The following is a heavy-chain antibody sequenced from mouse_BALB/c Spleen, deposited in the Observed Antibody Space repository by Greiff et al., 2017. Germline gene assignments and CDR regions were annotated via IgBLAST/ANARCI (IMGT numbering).Heavy chain of an antibody. D-gene: IGHD4-1*01. J-gene: IGHJ2*01. CDR2: ISSGGSYT. CDR3: ARRGWDSFFDY. CDR1: GFTFSSYA. V-gene: IGHV5-9-3*01. Sequence: EVKLMESGGGLVKPGGSLKLSCAASGFTFSSYAMSWVRQTPEKRLEWVATISSGGSYTYYPDSVKGRFTISRDNAKNTLYLQMSSLRSEDTAMYYCARRGWDSFFDYWGQGTTLTVSS.